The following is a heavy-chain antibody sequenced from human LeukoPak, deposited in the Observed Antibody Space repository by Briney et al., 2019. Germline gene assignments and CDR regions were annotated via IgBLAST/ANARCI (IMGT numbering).Heavy chain of an antibody. D-gene: IGHD1-7*01. Sequence: SVKVSCKTSGGTFSSYAISWVRQAPGQGLEWMGRIIPILGIANYAQKFQGRVTITADKSTSTAYMELSSLRSEDTAVYYCASPRQQELRANLYYYYYGMDVWGQGTTVTVSS. CDR2: IIPILGIA. J-gene: IGHJ6*02. V-gene: IGHV1-69*04. CDR3: ASPRQQELRANLYYYYYGMDV. CDR1: GGTFSSYA.